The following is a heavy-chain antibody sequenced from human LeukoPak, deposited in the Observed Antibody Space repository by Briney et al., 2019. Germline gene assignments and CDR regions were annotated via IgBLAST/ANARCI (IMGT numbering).Heavy chain of an antibody. CDR2: INHSGST. D-gene: IGHD2-2*01. CDR1: GGSISSYY. V-gene: IGHV4-34*01. Sequence: SETLSLTCTVSGGSISSYYWSWIRQPPGKGLEWIGEINHSGSTNYNPSLKSRVTISVDTSKNQFSLKLSSVTAADTAVYYCARARYCSSTSCYGRRWFDPWGQGTLVTVSS. CDR3: ARARYCSSTSCYGRRWFDP. J-gene: IGHJ5*02.